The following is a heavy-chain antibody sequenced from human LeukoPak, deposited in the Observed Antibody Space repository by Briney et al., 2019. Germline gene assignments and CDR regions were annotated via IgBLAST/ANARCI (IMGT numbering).Heavy chain of an antibody. CDR3: ATQGNYFDY. Sequence: SETLSLTCTVSGGSISSISYYWGWIRQPPGKGLEWIGSIYYSGSTYYNPSLKSRVTISVDTSKNQFSLKLSSVTAADTAVYYCATQGNYFDYWGQGTLVTVSS. V-gene: IGHV4-39*01. CDR2: IYYSGST. D-gene: IGHD3-10*01. CDR1: GGSISSISYY. J-gene: IGHJ4*02.